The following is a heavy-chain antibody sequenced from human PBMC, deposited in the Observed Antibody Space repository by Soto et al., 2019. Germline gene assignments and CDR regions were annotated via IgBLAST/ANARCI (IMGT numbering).Heavy chain of an antibody. CDR2: IVVGSGNT. J-gene: IGHJ4*02. D-gene: IGHD2-2*01. V-gene: IGHV1-58*02. CDR3: AADASAAANFDY. CDR1: GYTLTELS. Sequence: SVKVSCKVSGYTLTELSMHWVRQARGQRLEWIGWIVVGSGNTNYAQKFQERVTITRDMSTSTAYMELSSLRSEDTAVYYCAADASAAANFDYWGQGTLVTVSS.